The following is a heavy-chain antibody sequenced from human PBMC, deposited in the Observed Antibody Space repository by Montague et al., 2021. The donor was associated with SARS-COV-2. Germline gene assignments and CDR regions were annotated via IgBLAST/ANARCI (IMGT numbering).Heavy chain of an antibody. CDR2: INGYGGST. CDR3: AKTRDSLSWSPFDF. V-gene: IGHV3-23*01. Sequence: SLRLSCAASGFSFSDYAMHWVRQAPGKGLEWVSSINGYGGSTKYADSVKGRFTISRDNSKNTLYLQMNSLRAEDTAVYYCAKTRDSLSWSPFDFWGQGALVTVSS. CDR1: GFSFSDYA. D-gene: IGHD6-13*01. J-gene: IGHJ4*02.